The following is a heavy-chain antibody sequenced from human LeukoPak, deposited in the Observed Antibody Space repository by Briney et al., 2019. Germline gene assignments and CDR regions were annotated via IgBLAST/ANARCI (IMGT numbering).Heavy chain of an antibody. V-gene: IGHV1-69*13. Sequence: SVKVSCKASGGTFSSYAISWVRQAPGQGLEWMGGIIPIFGTANYAQKFQGRVTITADESTSTAYMELSSLRSEDTAVYYCASNPTQWYCSSASCHPYYFDYWGQGTLVTVSS. CDR2: IIPIFGTA. J-gene: IGHJ4*02. CDR1: GGTFSSYA. D-gene: IGHD2-2*01. CDR3: ASNPTQWYCSSASCHPYYFDY.